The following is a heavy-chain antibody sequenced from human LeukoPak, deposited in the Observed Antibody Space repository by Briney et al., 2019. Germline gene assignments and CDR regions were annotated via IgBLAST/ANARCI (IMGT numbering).Heavy chain of an antibody. CDR3: AREGSGSYLPTPPDY. D-gene: IGHD1-26*01. CDR2: IYYSGST. J-gene: IGHJ4*02. CDR1: GGSISSSSYY. V-gene: IGHV4-39*07. Sequence: SETLSLTCTVSGGSISSSSYYWGWIRQPPGKGLEWIGSIYYSGSTYYNPSLKSRVTISVDTSKNQFSLKLSSVTAADTAVYYCAREGSGSYLPTPPDYWGQGTLVTVSS.